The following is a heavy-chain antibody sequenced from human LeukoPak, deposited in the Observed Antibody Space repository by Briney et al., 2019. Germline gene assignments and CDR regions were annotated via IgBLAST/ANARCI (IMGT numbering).Heavy chain of an antibody. Sequence: GGSLRLSCAASGFTFSSYWMHWVRQAPGKGLVWVSRINSDGSSTSYADSVKGRFTISRDNAKNTLYLQMNSLRAEDTAVYYCARGRSAYYYDSSGYYYYWGQGTLVTVSS. D-gene: IGHD3-22*01. J-gene: IGHJ4*02. V-gene: IGHV3-74*01. CDR3: ARGRSAYYYDSSGYYYY. CDR1: GFTFSSYW. CDR2: INSDGSST.